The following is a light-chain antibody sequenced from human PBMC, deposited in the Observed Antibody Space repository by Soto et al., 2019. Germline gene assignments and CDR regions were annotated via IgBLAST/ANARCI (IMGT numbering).Light chain of an antibody. V-gene: IGKV1-6*01. J-gene: IGKJ1*01. CDR2: AAS. Sequence: AIQMTQSPSSLSASVGDRVTITCRASQGIRNDLGWYQQKPGKAPKLLIYAASSLQSGVPSRFSGSGSGTEFSLTISSLQPEDVATYYCRQDYNYSPTFGQGTKLEIK. CDR1: QGIRND. CDR3: RQDYNYSPT.